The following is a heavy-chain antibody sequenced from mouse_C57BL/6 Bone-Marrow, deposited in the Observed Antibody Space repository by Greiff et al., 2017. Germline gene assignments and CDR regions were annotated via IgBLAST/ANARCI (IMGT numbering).Heavy chain of an antibody. CDR1: GFTFSDFY. CDR3: ARDARGYFDV. Sequence: EVMLVESGGGLVQSGRSLRLSCATSGFTFSDFYMEWVRQAPGKGLEWIAASRNKANDYTTEYSASVKGRFIVSRDTSQSILYLQMNALRAEDTAIYYCARDARGYFDVWGTGTTVTVSS. J-gene: IGHJ1*03. V-gene: IGHV7-1*01. CDR2: SRNKANDYTT.